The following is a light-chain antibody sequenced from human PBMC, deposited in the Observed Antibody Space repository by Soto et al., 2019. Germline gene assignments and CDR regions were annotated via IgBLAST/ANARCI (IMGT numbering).Light chain of an antibody. J-gene: IGLJ3*02. V-gene: IGLV1-47*01. CDR3: ATWDDSLSAAWV. CDR1: SSNIGSNY. CDR2: TND. Sequence: QSVLTQPPSASGTPGQRVTISCSGSSSNIGSNYVCWYQHFPATAPKLLIYTNDQRPSGVPDRFSGSKSGTSASLAISGLRSEDEANYYCATWDDSLSAAWVFGGGTKLTVL.